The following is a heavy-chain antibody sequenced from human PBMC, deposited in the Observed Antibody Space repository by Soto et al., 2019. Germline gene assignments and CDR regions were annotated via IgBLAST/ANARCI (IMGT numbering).Heavy chain of an antibody. CDR1: AGSISSGGYS. Sequence: SETRSLTGAVAAGSISSGGYSRSWIGQPPGKGLEWIGYIYHSGSTYYNPSLKSRVTISVDRSKSQFSLKLSSVTAADTAVYYCARVVVTANEEYFQHWGKGTLVTVSS. V-gene: IGHV4-30-2*01. D-gene: IGHD2-21*02. J-gene: IGHJ1*01. CDR2: IYHSGST. CDR3: ARVVVTANEEYFQH.